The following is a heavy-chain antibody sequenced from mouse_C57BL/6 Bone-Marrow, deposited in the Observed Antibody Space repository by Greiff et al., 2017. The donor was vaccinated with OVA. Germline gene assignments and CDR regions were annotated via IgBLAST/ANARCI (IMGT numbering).Heavy chain of an antibody. V-gene: IGHV1-66*01. Sequence: QVQLKESGPELVKPGASVKISCKASGYSFTSYYIHWVKQRPGQGLEWIGWIYPGSGNTKYNEKFKGKATLTADTSSSTAYMQLSSLTSEDSAVYYCARKWFYWYFDVWGTGTTVTVSS. CDR1: GYSFTSYY. D-gene: IGHD1-3*01. CDR2: IYPGSGNT. CDR3: ARKWFYWYFDV. J-gene: IGHJ1*03.